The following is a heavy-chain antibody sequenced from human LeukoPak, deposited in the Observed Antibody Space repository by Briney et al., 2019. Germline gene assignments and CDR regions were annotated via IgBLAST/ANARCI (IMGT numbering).Heavy chain of an antibody. Sequence: GGSLRLSCAASGFAVSSKYMSWVRQAPGKGLEWVSIIYSGGRTYYADSVKGRFNISRDNSKNTLYLQITSLRAEDTAVYYCAREGPGGNAFDHWGQGTLVTVSS. J-gene: IGHJ4*02. D-gene: IGHD3-16*01. CDR2: IYSGGRT. V-gene: IGHV3-66*01. CDR1: GFAVSSKY. CDR3: AREGPGGNAFDH.